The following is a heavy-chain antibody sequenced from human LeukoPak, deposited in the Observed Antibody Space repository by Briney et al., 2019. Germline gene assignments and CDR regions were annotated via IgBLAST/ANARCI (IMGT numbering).Heavy chain of an antibody. CDR3: AKDPEYYYDSSGPTGDY. D-gene: IGHD3-22*01. V-gene: IGHV3-23*01. Sequence: PGGSLRLSCAASGFTFSSYAMSWVRQAPGKGLEWVSAISGSGGSTYYADSVKGRFTISRDNSKNTLYLQMNSLRAEDTAVYYCAKDPEYYYDSSGPTGDYWGQGTLVTVSS. CDR1: GFTFSSYA. J-gene: IGHJ4*02. CDR2: ISGSGGST.